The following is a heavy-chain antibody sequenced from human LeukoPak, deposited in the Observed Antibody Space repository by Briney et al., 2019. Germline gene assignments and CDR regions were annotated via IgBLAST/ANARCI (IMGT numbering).Heavy chain of an antibody. CDR3: ARRGWYSGDNPIFDY. V-gene: IGHV1-46*01. Sequence: ASVKVSCKASGYTFTNYYMHWVRQAPGQGLEWMGIINPTDGSTTYAQKFQGRVTMTRDTPTGTVYMGLYSLRSEDTAVYYCARRGWYSGDNPIFDYWGQGTLVTVSS. J-gene: IGHJ4*02. CDR2: INPTDGST. CDR1: GYTFTNYY. D-gene: IGHD1-26*01.